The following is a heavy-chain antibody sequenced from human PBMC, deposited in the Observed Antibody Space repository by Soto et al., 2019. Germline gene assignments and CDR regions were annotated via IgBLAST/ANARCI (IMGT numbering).Heavy chain of an antibody. V-gene: IGHV4-61*01. D-gene: IGHD6-13*01. CDR3: ARSGSSSWYGWFDP. CDR2: IYYSGST. CDR1: GGSVSSGSYY. Sequence: SETLSLTCTVSGGSVSSGSYYWSWIRQPPGKGLEWIGYIYYSGSTNYNPSLKSRVTISVDTSKNQFSLKLSSVTAADTAVYYCARSGSSSWYGWFDPWGQGTLVTVSS. J-gene: IGHJ5*02.